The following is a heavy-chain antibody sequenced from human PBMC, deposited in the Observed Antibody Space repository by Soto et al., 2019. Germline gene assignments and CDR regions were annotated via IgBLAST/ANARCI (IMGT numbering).Heavy chain of an antibody. CDR2: ISYDGSNK. V-gene: IGHV3-30*18. D-gene: IGHD4-17*01. J-gene: IGHJ6*02. CDR1: GFTFSSYG. Sequence: GGSLRLSCAASGFTFSSYGMHWVRQAPGKGLEWVAVISYDGSNKYYADSVKGRFTISRDNSKNTLYLQMNSLRAEDTAVYYCAKVGYGDGYYYYYGMDVWGQGTTVTVSS. CDR3: AKVGYGDGYYYYYGMDV.